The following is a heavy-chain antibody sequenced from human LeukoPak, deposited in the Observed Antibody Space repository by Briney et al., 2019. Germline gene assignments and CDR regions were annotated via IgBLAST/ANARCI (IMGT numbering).Heavy chain of an antibody. CDR2: ISSSSSYI. J-gene: IGHJ4*02. CDR3: AKGADGGSYLGY. V-gene: IGHV3-21*01. Sequence: GGSLRLSCAASGFTFSSYSMNWVRQAPGKGLEWVSSISSSSSYIYYADSVKGRFTISRDNAKNSLYLQMNSLRAEDTAVYYCAKGADGGSYLGYWGQGTLVTVSS. CDR1: GFTFSSYS. D-gene: IGHD1-26*01.